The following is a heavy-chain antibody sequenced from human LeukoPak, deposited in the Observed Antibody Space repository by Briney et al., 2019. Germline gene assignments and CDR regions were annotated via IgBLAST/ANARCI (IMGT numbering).Heavy chain of an antibody. D-gene: IGHD2-2*01. CDR3: ARLVCSTIPCYGKFYFDS. J-gene: IGHJ4*02. CDR1: GCTFSSYA. Sequence: GGSLRLSCAASGCTFSSYAMEWVRQAPGKGLEWVSSITGSSDSIYYADSVKGRFTISRDNAKNSVYLQMNSLRAEDTAVYYCARLVCSTIPCYGKFYFDSWGQGTLVPVSS. V-gene: IGHV3-21*01. CDR2: ITGSSDSI.